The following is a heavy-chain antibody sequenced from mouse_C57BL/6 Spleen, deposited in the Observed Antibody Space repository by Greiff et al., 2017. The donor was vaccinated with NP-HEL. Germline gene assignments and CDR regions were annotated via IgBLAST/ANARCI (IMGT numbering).Heavy chain of an antibody. CDR2: IHPNSGST. CDR1: GYTFTSYW. D-gene: IGHD2-10*02. J-gene: IGHJ3*01. CDR3: AREYGNYVFAY. Sequence: QVQLQQPGAELVKPGASVKLSCKASGYTFTSYWMPWVKQRPGQGLEWIGMIHPNSGSTNYNEKFKSKATLTVDKSSSTAYMQLSSLTSEDSAVYYCAREYGNYVFAYWGQGTLVTVSA. V-gene: IGHV1-64*01.